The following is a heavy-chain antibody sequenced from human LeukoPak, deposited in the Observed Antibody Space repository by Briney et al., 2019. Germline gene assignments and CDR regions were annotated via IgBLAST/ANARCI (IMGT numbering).Heavy chain of an antibody. CDR1: GFTFSSYA. D-gene: IGHD3-22*01. V-gene: IGHV3-23*01. Sequence: SGGSLRLSCAASGFTFSSYAMSWVRQAPGKGLEWVSAISGSGGSTYYADSVKGRFTISRDNSKNTVYLQMNTLRPEDTAVYYCAKDRGYRSSGYYFSLLFDYWGQGTLVTVSS. CDR2: ISGSGGST. J-gene: IGHJ4*02. CDR3: AKDRGYRSSGYYFSLLFDY.